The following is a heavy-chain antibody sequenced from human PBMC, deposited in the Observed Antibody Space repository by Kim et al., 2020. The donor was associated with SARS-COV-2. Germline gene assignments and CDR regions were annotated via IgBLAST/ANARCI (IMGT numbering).Heavy chain of an antibody. CDR3: ARSQAGSPARSRWFDP. D-gene: IGHD6-25*01. J-gene: IGHJ5*02. V-gene: IGHV4-34*01. CDR2: INHSGST. Sequence: SETLSLTCAVYGGSFSGYYWSWIRQPPGKGLEWIGEINHSGSTNYNPSLKSRVTISVDTSKNQFSLKLSSVTAADTAVYYCARSQAGSPARSRWFDPWGQGTLVTVSS. CDR1: GGSFSGYY.